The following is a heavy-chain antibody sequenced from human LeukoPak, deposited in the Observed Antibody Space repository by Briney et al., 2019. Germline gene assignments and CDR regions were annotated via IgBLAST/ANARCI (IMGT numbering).Heavy chain of an antibody. J-gene: IGHJ6*02. V-gene: IGHV3-30*03. CDR1: GFTFSSYG. CDR2: ISYDGSNK. D-gene: IGHD1-1*01. CDR3: AIYRTPYQTYYYYGMDV. Sequence: GRSLRLSCAASGFTFSSYGMHWVRQAPGKGLEWVAVISYDGSNKYYADSVKGRFTISRDNAKNSLYLQMNSLRAEDTAVYYCAIYRTPYQTYYYYGMDVWGQGTTVTVSS.